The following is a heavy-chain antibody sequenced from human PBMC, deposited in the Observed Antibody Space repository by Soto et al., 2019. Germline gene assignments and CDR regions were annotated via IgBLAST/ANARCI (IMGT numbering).Heavy chain of an antibody. D-gene: IGHD3-16*01. CDR1: GYTFTSYG. CDR2: ISAYNGNT. Sequence: ASVKVSCKASGYTFTSYGISWVRQAPGQGLEWMGWISAYNGNTNYAQKLQGRVTMTTDTSTSTAYMELRSLRSDDTAVYYCASGDKGIVWGSVLYSGQGTLVTDSS. V-gene: IGHV1-18*01. J-gene: IGHJ4*02. CDR3: ASGDKGIVWGSVLY.